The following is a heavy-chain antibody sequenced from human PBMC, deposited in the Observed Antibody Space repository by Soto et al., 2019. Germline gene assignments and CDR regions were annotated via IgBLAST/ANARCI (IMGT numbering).Heavy chain of an antibody. CDR1: GFTFSSYA. CDR3: AKIRGRSSSWPFDY. Sequence: GGSLRLSCAASGFTFSSYAMTWVRQAPGKGLEWVSTISGGGGSTFYADSVKGRFTISRDNSKNTLYLQMNSLRAEDTAVYYCAKIRGRSSSWPFDYWGQGTLVTVSS. CDR2: ISGGGGST. D-gene: IGHD6-13*01. V-gene: IGHV3-23*01. J-gene: IGHJ4*02.